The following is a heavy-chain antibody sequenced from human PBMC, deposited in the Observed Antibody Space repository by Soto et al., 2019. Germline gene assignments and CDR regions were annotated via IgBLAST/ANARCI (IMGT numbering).Heavy chain of an antibody. CDR3: ARVPHGYYFDSSLEYYFDS. CDR1: GSSISSYY. D-gene: IGHD3-22*01. V-gene: IGHV4-59*01. J-gene: IGHJ4*02. Sequence: SVTRSLTCSVSGSSISSYYWSWIRQPPGKRLEWIGYIYYSGSTTYNPSLKSRVTISVDTSKKQFSLKLGSVTAADTAVYFCARVPHGYYFDSSLEYYFDSWGQGTLVTVS. CDR2: IYYSGST.